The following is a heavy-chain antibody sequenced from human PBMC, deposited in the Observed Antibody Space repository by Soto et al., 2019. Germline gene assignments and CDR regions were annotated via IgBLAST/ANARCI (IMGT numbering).Heavy chain of an antibody. J-gene: IGHJ5*02. CDR3: VRDGSKSLRDWFDP. CDR2: VYTTGTT. Sequence: SETLSLTCNVSGGSISKFYWAWIRKTAGNGLEWMGRVYTTGTTDYNPSLRSRVAMSVDISKKTFSLRLRSVTGADSGVYYCVRDGSKSLRDWFDPWGQGILVTVSS. V-gene: IGHV4-4*07. CDR1: GGSISKFY.